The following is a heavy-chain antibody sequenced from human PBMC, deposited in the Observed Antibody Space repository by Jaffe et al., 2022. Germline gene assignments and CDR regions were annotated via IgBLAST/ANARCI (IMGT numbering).Heavy chain of an antibody. CDR3: ARSRVGSGSYYNPSHDYYYYMDV. CDR2: INPSGGST. Sequence: QVQLVQSGAEVKKPGASVKVSCKASGYTFTSYYMHWVRQAPGQGLEWMGIINPSGGSTSYAQKFQGRVTMTRDTSTSTVYMELSSLRSEDTAVYYCARSRVGSGSYYNPSHDYYYYMDVWGKGTTVTVSS. J-gene: IGHJ6*03. V-gene: IGHV1-46*03. CDR1: GYTFTSYY. D-gene: IGHD3-10*01.